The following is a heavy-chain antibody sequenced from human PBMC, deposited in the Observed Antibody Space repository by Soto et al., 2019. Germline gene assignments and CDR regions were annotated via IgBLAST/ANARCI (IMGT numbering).Heavy chain of an antibody. Sequence: QVQLQESGPGLVKPSQTLSLTCTVSGDSISRGGYYYNWIRQLPGKGLEWIGYIYHSGRTNYNPSLMSRVTIAVDTSKNQLSLELRSVTAADTAVYYCVRDGAGGYGVAWFDPWGQGTLVTVSS. J-gene: IGHJ5*01. CDR3: VRDGAGGYGVAWFDP. CDR2: IYHSGRT. V-gene: IGHV4-31*03. CDR1: GDSISRGGYY. D-gene: IGHD2-15*01.